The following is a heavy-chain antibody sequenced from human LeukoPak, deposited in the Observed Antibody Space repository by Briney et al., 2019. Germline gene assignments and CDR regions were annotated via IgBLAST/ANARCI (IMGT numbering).Heavy chain of an antibody. CDR2: INPSGGST. D-gene: IGHD3-22*01. CDR1: GYTFTSYY. CDR3: ARFPTRRADSSGYYSTDY. J-gene: IGHJ4*02. V-gene: IGHV1-46*01. Sequence: ASVKVSCKASGYTFTSYYMHWVRQAPGQGLEWMGTINPSGGSTSYAQKFQGRVTMTRDTSTSTVYMELSSLRSEDTAVYYCARFPTRRADSSGYYSTDYWGQGTLVTVSS.